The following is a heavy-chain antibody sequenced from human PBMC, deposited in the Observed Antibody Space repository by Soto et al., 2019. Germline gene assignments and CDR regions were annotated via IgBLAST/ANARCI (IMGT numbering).Heavy chain of an antibody. V-gene: IGHV4-59*12. D-gene: IGHD3-3*01. Sequence: PSETLSLTCTVSGGSISSDDWSWIRQPPGKGLEWIGDIYYSGSSNYNPSPKSRVTVSADTSKHQFSLRLSSVTAADSGIYYCASSPYYDFWIGSRHYMDAWGKGTTVTVSS. CDR2: IYYSGSS. CDR1: GGSISSDD. J-gene: IGHJ6*03. CDR3: ASSPYYDFWIGSRHYMDA.